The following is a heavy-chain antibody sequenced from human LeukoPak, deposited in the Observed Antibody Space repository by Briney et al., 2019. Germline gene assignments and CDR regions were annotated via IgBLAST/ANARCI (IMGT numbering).Heavy chain of an antibody. D-gene: IGHD2-15*01. CDR2: IYHSVST. CDR3: ARYCSGGNCKGAFDI. J-gene: IGHJ3*02. Sequence: KPSETLSLTCTVSGGSIRSGDYYWSWIRQRPGEGLERFGYIYHSVSTYYNPSLKSQFTISVDTSKNQFSLKLSSMTAADTAVYYCARYCSGGNCKGAFDIWGQGTMVTVSS. CDR1: GGSIRSGDYY. V-gene: IGHV4-31*01.